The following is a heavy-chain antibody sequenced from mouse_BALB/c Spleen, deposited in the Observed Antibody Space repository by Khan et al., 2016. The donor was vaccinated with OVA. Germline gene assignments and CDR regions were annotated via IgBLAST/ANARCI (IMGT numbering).Heavy chain of an antibody. Sequence: QVQLQQSGAELVRPGASVNLSCKASGYTFTNYWINWVKQRPGQGLDWIGNIYPSDSYNNYNQKFKDKATLTVDKSSSTAYMQLSSQTSEDSAVYYCARGDPGNFDYWGQGTTLTVSS. CDR1: GYTFTNYW. J-gene: IGHJ2*01. CDR2: IYPSDSYN. D-gene: IGHD2-13*01. V-gene: IGHV1-69*02. CDR3: ARGDPGNFDY.